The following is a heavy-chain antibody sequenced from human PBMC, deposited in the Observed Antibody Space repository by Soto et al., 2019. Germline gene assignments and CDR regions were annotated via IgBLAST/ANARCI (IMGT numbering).Heavy chain of an antibody. Sequence: EVQLVESGGGLVKPGGSLRLSCAASGFTFSSYSMNWVRQAPGKGLEWVSSISSSSSYIYYADSVQGRYTISRDNAKNSQYLQINSLRDDDSAVYYCARLTSYDSSGYYFYWGQGTLVTVSS. V-gene: IGHV3-21*01. CDR2: ISSSSSYI. J-gene: IGHJ4*02. CDR1: GFTFSSYS. CDR3: ARLTSYDSSGYYFY. D-gene: IGHD3-22*01.